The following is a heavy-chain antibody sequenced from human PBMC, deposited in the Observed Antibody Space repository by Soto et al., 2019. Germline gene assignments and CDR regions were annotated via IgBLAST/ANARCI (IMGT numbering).Heavy chain of an antibody. CDR1: GFTFRSYG. Sequence: QVQLVESGGGVVQPGRSLRLSCAASGFTFRSYGMEWVRQAPGKGLEWVAVIWNDGSERYYADSVKGRFTISRDNSKNTLDLQMNSLRAEDTAVYYCARDRAGVGYNIDVWGQGTTVTVSS. CDR2: IWNDGSER. CDR3: ARDRAGVGYNIDV. J-gene: IGHJ6*02. D-gene: IGHD5-12*01. V-gene: IGHV3-33*01.